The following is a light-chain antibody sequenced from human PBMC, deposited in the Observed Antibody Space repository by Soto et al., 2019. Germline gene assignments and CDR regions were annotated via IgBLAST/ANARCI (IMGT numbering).Light chain of an antibody. CDR3: QQYNSYPWT. V-gene: IGKV1-5*03. J-gene: IGKJ1*01. CDR1: QSISSW. Sequence: DIQMTQSPSTLSASVGDRVTITCRASQSISSWLAWYQQKPGKAPKLLIYKASSLEIRVPSRFSGSGSGTECPLTVSRLQPDDLATEFCQQYNSYPWTFGQGTKVEIK. CDR2: KAS.